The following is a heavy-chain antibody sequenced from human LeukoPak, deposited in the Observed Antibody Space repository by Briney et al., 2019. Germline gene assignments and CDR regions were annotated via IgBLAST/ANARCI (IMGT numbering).Heavy chain of an antibody. CDR1: GASISTYY. CDR2: IYTRGST. CDR3: VRGGSENRLGVDFDI. J-gene: IGHJ3*02. V-gene: IGHV4-4*07. D-gene: IGHD3-16*01. Sequence: SETLSLTCTVSGASISTYYWSWVRQPAGKGLEWIGRIYTRGSTNYNPSLKSRVTMSVDTSKNQFSLRLNSLTAADTAVYYCVRGGSENRLGVDFDIWGQGTMVTVSS.